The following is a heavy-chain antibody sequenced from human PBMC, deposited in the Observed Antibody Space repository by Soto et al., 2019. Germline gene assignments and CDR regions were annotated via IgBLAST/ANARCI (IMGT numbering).Heavy chain of an antibody. V-gene: IGHV3-21*01. CDR3: ARDVGYCSSTSCYENLFDY. J-gene: IGHJ4*02. CDR1: GFTFSSYS. Sequence: GGSLRLSCAASGFTFSSYSMNWVRQAPGKGLEWVSSISSSSSYIYYADSVKGRFTISRDNAKNSLYLQMNSLRAEDTAVYYCARDVGYCSSTSCYENLFDYWGQGTLVTVSS. CDR2: ISSSSSYI. D-gene: IGHD2-2*01.